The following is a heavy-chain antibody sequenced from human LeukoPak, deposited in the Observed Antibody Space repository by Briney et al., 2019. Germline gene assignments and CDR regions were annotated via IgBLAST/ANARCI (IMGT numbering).Heavy chain of an antibody. Sequence: SQTLSLTCTVSGGSISSGVYYWTWIRQHPGKGLEWIGYIYYSGSTYYNPSLKSRVTISLDTSKRQFSLKLTSVTAADTAAYYCARHVWLQPFDYWGQGTLVTVSS. V-gene: IGHV4-31*03. CDR2: IYYSGST. J-gene: IGHJ4*02. D-gene: IGHD3-9*01. CDR3: ARHVWLQPFDY. CDR1: GGSISSGVYY.